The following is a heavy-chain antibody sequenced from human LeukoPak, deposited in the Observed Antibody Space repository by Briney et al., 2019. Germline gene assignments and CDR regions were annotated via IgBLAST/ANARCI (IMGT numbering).Heavy chain of an antibody. V-gene: IGHV4-59*01. D-gene: IGHD3-22*01. CDR1: GGSISSYY. CDR3: ARDYDSSGYSGFDY. CDR2: IYYSEST. J-gene: IGHJ4*02. Sequence: PSETLSLTCTVSGGSISSYYWSWLRQPPGKGLEWVGYIYYSESTNYNPALKSRVTISVDTSKNQFSLKLSSVTAADTAVYYCARDYDSSGYSGFDYWGQGTLVTVSS.